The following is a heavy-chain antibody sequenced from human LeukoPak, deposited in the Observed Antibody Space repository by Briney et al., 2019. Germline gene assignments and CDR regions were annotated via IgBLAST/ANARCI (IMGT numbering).Heavy chain of an antibody. J-gene: IGHJ6*03. D-gene: IGHD2-15*01. CDR1: GGTFSSYA. V-gene: IGHV1-69*06. CDR2: FITLFGTA. Sequence: SVKVSCKASGGTFSSYAISWVRQAPGQGLEWMGGFITLFGTANYAQKFQGRVTIIADKSTSTAYMELSSLRSEDTAVYYCARDRYCSGGSCYVGHYYYYMDVWGKGTTVTVS. CDR3: ARDRYCSGGSCYVGHYYYYMDV.